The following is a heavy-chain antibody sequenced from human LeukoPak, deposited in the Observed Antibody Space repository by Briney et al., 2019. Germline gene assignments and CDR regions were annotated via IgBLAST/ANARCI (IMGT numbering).Heavy chain of an antibody. Sequence: PGGSLRLSCAASGFTFSSYAMHWVRQAPGKGLEWVAVISYDGSNKYYADSVKGRFTISRDNSKNTLYLQMNSLRAEDTAVYYCARGFTIPADEGYYFDYWGQGTLVTVSS. CDR3: ARGFTIPADEGYYFDY. CDR1: GFTFSSYA. D-gene: IGHD3-3*01. J-gene: IGHJ4*02. CDR2: ISYDGSNK. V-gene: IGHV3-30-3*01.